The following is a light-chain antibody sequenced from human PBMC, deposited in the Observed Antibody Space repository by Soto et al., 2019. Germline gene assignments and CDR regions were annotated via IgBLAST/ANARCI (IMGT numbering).Light chain of an antibody. CDR1: SSNIGAGYD. V-gene: IGLV1-40*01. CDR3: QSYDGSLYV. J-gene: IGLJ7*01. CDR2: GNS. Sequence: QSVLTQPPSVSGAPGQSVTISCTGSSSNIGAGYDVHWYQQFPGAAPKLLIYGNSNRPSGVPDRFSGSKSGTSASLAISGLLAEDEADYYCQSYDGSLYVFGSGTHLTVL.